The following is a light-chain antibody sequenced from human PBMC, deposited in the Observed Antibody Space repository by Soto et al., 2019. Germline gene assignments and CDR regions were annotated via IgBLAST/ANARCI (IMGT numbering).Light chain of an antibody. CDR3: QSYDSSLSGPVV. CDR1: SSNLGAGYD. J-gene: IGLJ2*01. CDR2: GTS. Sequence: QPVLTQPPSVSGAPGQTVTISCTGSSSNLGAGYDVHWYQQLPGTAPKLLIYGTSTRPSGVPDRCSGSKSGTSASLAITGLQADDEADYYCQSYDSSLSGPVVFGGGTKLTVL. V-gene: IGLV1-40*01.